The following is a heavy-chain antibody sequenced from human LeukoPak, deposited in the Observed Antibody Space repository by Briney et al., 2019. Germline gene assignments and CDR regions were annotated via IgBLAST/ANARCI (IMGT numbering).Heavy chain of an antibody. CDR1: GGSFSGYY. D-gene: IGHD5-18*01. V-gene: IGHV4-34*01. CDR2: INHSGST. J-gene: IGHJ4*02. Sequence: SETLSLTCAVYGGSFSGYYWSWIRQPPGKGLEWIGEINHSGSTNYNPSLKSRVTISVDTSKNQFSLKLSSVTAADTAVYSCARHALHWRGYSYAFDYWGQGTLVTVSS. CDR3: ARHALHWRGYSYAFDY.